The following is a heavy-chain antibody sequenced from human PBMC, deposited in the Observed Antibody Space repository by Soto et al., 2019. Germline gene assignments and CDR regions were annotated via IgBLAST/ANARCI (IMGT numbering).Heavy chain of an antibody. V-gene: IGHV1-69*08. D-gene: IGHD3-10*01. CDR2: IIPILGIA. J-gene: IGHJ4*02. CDR3: ARDRGYGGENY. Sequence: QVQLVQSGAEVKKPGSSVKVSCKASGGTFSSDTITWVRQAPGQGLEWMGRIIPILGIANYAQKFQGRVTITADKSTSTAYMELSSLRSEDTAVYYCARDRGYGGENYWGQGTLVTVSS. CDR1: GGTFSSDT.